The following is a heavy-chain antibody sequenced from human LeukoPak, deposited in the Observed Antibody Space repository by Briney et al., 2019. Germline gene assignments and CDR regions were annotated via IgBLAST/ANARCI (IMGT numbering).Heavy chain of an antibody. J-gene: IGHJ6*03. CDR2: IIPIFGTA. CDR3: AGYPEGPVVPAAMGSDYYYYMDV. CDR1: GGTFSSYA. V-gene: IGHV1-69*13. D-gene: IGHD2-2*01. Sequence: SVKVSCKASGGTFSSYAISWVRQAPGQGLEWMGGIIPIFGTANYAQKFQGRVTITADESTSTAYMELSSLRSEDTAVYYCAGYPEGPVVPAAMGSDYYYYMDVWGKGTTATVSS.